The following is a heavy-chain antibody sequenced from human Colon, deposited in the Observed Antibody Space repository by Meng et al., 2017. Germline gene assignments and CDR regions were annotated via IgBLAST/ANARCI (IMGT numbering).Heavy chain of an antibody. CDR3: ARGDFRVN. V-gene: IGHV3-72*01. D-gene: IGHD3-3*01. CDR2: TRNKANGYTT. CDR1: GFTFSDHY. J-gene: IGHJ4*02. Sequence: VEFVRSGGGLVRPGEARGLSCAASGFTFSDHYMDWVRQAPGKGLEWVARTRNKANGYTTQYAASVEGRFTISRDDSKNSLYLQMNSLTSEDTAVYYCARGDFRVNWGQGTLVTVSS.